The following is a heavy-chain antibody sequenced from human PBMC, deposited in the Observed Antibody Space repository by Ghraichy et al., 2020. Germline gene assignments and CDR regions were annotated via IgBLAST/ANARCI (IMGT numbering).Heavy chain of an antibody. CDR1: GYNFRING. J-gene: IGHJ4*02. V-gene: IGHV3-48*01. D-gene: IGHD6-6*01. CDR2: INGDSTII. CDR3: ARGGAARPDY. Sequence: GGSLRLSCAASGYNFRINGINWVRQAPGKGLEWVSYINGDSTIIEYADSVKGRFTISRDNGRNSLYLQMDSLRAEDIAIYYCARGGAARPDYWGQGTLVTVSS.